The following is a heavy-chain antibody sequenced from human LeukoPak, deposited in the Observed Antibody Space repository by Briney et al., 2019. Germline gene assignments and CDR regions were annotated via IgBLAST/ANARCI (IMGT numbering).Heavy chain of an antibody. Sequence: PGGSLRLSCAASGFTFSSYGMHWVRQAPGKGLEWVAFIRYDGSNKYYADSVKGRFTISRDNSKNTLYLQMNSLRAEDTAVYYCAKAHELRDVERDFDYWGQGTLVTVSS. V-gene: IGHV3-30*02. J-gene: IGHJ4*02. CDR2: IRYDGSNK. CDR3: AKAHELRDVERDFDY. D-gene: IGHD3-10*01. CDR1: GFTFSSYG.